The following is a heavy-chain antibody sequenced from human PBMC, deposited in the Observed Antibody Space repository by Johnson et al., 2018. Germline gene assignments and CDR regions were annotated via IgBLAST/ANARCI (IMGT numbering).Heavy chain of an antibody. Sequence: QVQLVQSGGGVVQPGRSLRLSCAASGFTFSSYGMHWVRQAPGKGLEWVAVISYDGSNKYYADSVKGRFTISRANSKNTLYLQMNSLIAEDTAVYYCAKVMTTVTTADAQHWGQGTLVTVSS. V-gene: IGHV3-30*18. J-gene: IGHJ1*01. CDR2: ISYDGSNK. CDR3: AKVMTTVTTADAQH. D-gene: IGHD4-17*01. CDR1: GFTFSSYG.